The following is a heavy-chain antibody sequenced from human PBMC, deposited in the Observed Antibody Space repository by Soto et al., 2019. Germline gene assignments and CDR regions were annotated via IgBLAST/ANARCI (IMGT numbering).Heavy chain of an antibody. Sequence: EVQLLESGGGLVQPGGSLRLSCAASGFTFSNFAMSWVRQAPGKGLEWVSAIGTSGGDTYYADSVKGRFTISRDNSKNNMYLQLSSLRAEDTAVYYAIKSSRTLGDSWGQGTLVTVSS. CDR1: GFTFSNFA. J-gene: IGHJ4*02. CDR2: IGTSGGDT. D-gene: IGHD6-13*01. V-gene: IGHV3-23*01. CDR3: IKSSRTLGDS.